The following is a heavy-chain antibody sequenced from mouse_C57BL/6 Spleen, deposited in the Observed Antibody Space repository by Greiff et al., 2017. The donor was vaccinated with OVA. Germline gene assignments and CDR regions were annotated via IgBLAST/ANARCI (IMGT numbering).Heavy chain of an antibody. J-gene: IGHJ4*01. V-gene: IGHV1-66*01. D-gene: IGHD2-4*01. CDR3: ASGFDYDVDYAMDY. CDR1: GYSFTSYY. CDR2: IYPGSGNT. Sequence: QVQLQQSGPELVKPGASVKISCKASGYSFTSYYIHWVKQRPGQGLAWIGWIYPGSGNTKYNEKFKGKATLTADTSSSTAYMQLSSLTSEDSAVYYCASGFDYDVDYAMDYWGQGTSVTVSS.